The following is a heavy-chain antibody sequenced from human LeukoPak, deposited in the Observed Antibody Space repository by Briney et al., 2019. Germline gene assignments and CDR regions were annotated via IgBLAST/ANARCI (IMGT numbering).Heavy chain of an antibody. D-gene: IGHD3-9*01. V-gene: IGHV4-59*12. CDR1: GGSISSYY. CDR3: ARVNYDILTGYYNIPDY. Sequence: SETLSLTCTVSGGSISSYYWSWIRQPPGKGLEWIGYIYYSGSTNYNPSLKSRVTISVDTSKNQFSLKLSSVTAADTAVYYCARVNYDILTGYYNIPDYWGQGTLVTVSS. CDR2: IYYSGST. J-gene: IGHJ4*02.